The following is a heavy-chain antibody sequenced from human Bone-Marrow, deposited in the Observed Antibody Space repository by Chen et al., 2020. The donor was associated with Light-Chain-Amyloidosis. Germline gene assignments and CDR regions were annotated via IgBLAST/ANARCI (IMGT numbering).Heavy chain of an antibody. Sequence: EGQLVESGGGLVQPGGSLRLSCAASGFTFSSYWIHWVRQAPGKGLVWVSRINSDGSSTSYADSVKGRFTISRDNAKNTLYLQMSSLRAEDTAVYYCTTQGVITGMRYWGQGTLVTVSS. CDR3: TTQGVITGMRY. J-gene: IGHJ4*02. CDR1: GFTFSSYW. V-gene: IGHV3-74*01. D-gene: IGHD1-20*01. CDR2: INSDGSST.